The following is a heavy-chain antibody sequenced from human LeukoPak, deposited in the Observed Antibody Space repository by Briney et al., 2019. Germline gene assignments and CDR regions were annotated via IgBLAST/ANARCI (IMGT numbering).Heavy chain of an antibody. CDR1: GFTFSSYG. CDR2: IWYGGSNK. CDR3: AREGPYCGGDCMGY. V-gene: IGHV3-33*01. D-gene: IGHD2-21*02. Sequence: GGSLRLSCAASGFTFSSYGMHWVRQAPGKGLEWVAVIWYGGSNKYYADSVKGRFTISRDNSKNTLYLQMNSLRAEDTAVYYCAREGPYCGGDCMGYWGQGTLVTVSS. J-gene: IGHJ4*02.